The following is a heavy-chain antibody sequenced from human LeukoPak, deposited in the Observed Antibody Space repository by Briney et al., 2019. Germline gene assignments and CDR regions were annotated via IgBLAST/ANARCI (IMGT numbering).Heavy chain of an antibody. CDR3: AKGYSYGHYFDY. V-gene: IGHV3-30*02. Sequence: GSLRLSCAASGFTFSSYGMHWVRQAPGKGLEWVAFIRYDGSNKYYADSVKGRFTISRDNSKNTLYLQMNSLRAEDTAVYYCAKGYSYGHYFDYWGQGTLVTVSS. CDR1: GFTFSSYG. J-gene: IGHJ4*02. CDR2: IRYDGSNK. D-gene: IGHD5-18*01.